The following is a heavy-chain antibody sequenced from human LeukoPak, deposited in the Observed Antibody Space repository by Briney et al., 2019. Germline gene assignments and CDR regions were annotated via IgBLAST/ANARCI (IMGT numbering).Heavy chain of an antibody. CDR1: GFTFSSYA. CDR3: AKDYLVAPEATDS. D-gene: IGHD2-8*02. V-gene: IGHV3-23*01. CDR2: ISGSGGST. Sequence: PGGSLRLSCAASGFTFSSYAMSWGRQAPGKGLEWVSAISGSGGSTYYADSVKGRFTISRDNSKNTLSLQMNSLRAEDTAVYYCAKDYLVAPEATDSWGQGTLVTVSS. J-gene: IGHJ4*02.